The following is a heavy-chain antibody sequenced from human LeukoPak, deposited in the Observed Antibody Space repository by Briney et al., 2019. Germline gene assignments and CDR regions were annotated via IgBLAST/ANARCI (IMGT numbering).Heavy chain of an antibody. Sequence: GRSLRLSCAASGFTFSSYGMHWVRQAPGKGLEWVGRIKSKTDGGTTDYAAPVKGRFTISRDDSKNTLYLQMNSLKTEDTAVYYCTTDQLLTGYYKDYWGQGTLVTVSS. CDR3: TTDQLLTGYYKDY. D-gene: IGHD3-9*01. V-gene: IGHV3-15*01. CDR1: GFTFSSYG. CDR2: IKSKTDGGTT. J-gene: IGHJ4*02.